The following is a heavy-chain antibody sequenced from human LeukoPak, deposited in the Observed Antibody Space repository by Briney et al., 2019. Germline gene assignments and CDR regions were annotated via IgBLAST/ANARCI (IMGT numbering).Heavy chain of an antibody. J-gene: IGHJ4*02. CDR3: ARGEYSSSWYLTGY. CDR2: IYYSGST. CDR1: GGSISSYY. Sequence: SETLSLPCTVSGGSISSYYWSWIRQPPGKGLEWIGYIYYSGSTNYNPSLKSRVTISVDTSKNQFSLKLSSVTAADTAVYYCARGEYSSSWYLTGYWGQGTLVTVSS. D-gene: IGHD6-13*01. V-gene: IGHV4-59*01.